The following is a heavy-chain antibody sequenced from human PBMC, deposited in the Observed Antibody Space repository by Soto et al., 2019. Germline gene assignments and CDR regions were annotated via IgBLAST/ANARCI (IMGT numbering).Heavy chain of an antibody. CDR3: ARTNWTYYFDY. D-gene: IGHD1-20*01. V-gene: IGHV3-30-3*01. CDR2: ISYDGSNK. Sequence: QVQLVESGGGVVQPGRSLRLSCAASGFTFSSYAMHWVRQAPGKGLEWVAVISYDGSNKYYADSVKGRFTISRDNSKNMLYLQMNSLRAEDTAVYYCARTNWTYYFDYWGQGTLVTVSS. CDR1: GFTFSSYA. J-gene: IGHJ4*02.